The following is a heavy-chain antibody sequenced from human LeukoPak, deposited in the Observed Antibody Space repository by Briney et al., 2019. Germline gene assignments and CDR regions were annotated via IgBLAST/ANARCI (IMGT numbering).Heavy chain of an antibody. CDR1: GYTFTSYA. J-gene: IGHJ4*02. Sequence: ASVKVSCKASGYTFTSYAMHWVRQAPGQRLEWMGWINAGNGNTKYSQKFQGRVTITRDTSASTAYMELSSLRSEDTAVYYCARWERNYYGSGSYNDYWGQGTLVTVSS. CDR3: ARWERNYYGSGSYNDY. D-gene: IGHD3-10*01. V-gene: IGHV1-3*01. CDR2: INAGNGNT.